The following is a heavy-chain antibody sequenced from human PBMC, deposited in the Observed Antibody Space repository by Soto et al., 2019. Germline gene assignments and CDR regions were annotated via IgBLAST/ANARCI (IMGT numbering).Heavy chain of an antibody. V-gene: IGHV3-7*03. Sequence: EVQLVESGGGLVQPGGSLRLSCEASGFALSTYWMSWVRQAPGKGLEWVADIKQDGRVKHYVDSVRGRFTISRDNAKNSLVLQMNSLSAEDTAVYYCARLTETATTGHYWGQGTPVTVSS. CDR3: ARLTETATTGHY. D-gene: IGHD1-1*01. J-gene: IGHJ4*02. CDR2: IKQDGRVK. CDR1: GFALSTYW.